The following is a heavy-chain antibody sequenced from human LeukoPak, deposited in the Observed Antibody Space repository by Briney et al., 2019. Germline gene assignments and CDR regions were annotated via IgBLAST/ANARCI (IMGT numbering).Heavy chain of an antibody. CDR1: GLTFNNYA. J-gene: IGHJ4*02. CDR2: ISGRGASK. V-gene: IGHV3-23*01. CDR3: AKDDAWVRYQD. D-gene: IGHD5-12*01. Sequence: GGSLRLSCAVSGLTFNNYAMSWVRQAPGKGLEWVSGISGRGASKYYADSVKGRFTISRDNSKNTLYLQMNSLRAEDTAVYYCAKDDAWVRYQDWGQGTLVTVSS.